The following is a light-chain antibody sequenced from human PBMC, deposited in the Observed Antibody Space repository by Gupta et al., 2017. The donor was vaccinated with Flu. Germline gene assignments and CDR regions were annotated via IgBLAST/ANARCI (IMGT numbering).Light chain of an antibody. V-gene: IGKV3-20*01. CDR3: QHSGT. CDR2: GAY. J-gene: IGKJ1*01. CDR1: QSVSRRY. Sequence: IVLTQSPGTLSLSPGERSTLSCRASQSVSRRYLAWDQQKPGKATRLRIYGAYSWATGIPVRLSGNGSETDFTPTSIRMETDDSDVDDCQHSGTFGQGTKVEIK.